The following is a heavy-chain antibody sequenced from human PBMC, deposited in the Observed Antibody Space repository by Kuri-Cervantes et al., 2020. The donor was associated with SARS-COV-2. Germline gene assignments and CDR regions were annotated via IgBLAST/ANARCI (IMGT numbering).Heavy chain of an antibody. D-gene: IGHD6-19*01. Sequence: ASVKVSCKASGYTFTSYAMNWVRQAPGQGLEWMGWINPNSGGTNYAQKFQGWVTMTRDTSISTAYLQWSSLKASDTAMYYCARFLAVAGIGVDYWGQGTLVTVSS. J-gene: IGHJ4*02. CDR3: ARFLAVAGIGVDY. CDR2: INPNSGGT. CDR1: GYTFTSYA. V-gene: IGHV1-2*04.